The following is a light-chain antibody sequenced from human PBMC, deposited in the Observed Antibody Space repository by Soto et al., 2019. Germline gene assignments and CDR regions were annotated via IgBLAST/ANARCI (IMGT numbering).Light chain of an antibody. V-gene: IGLV3-21*02. CDR1: NIGSKS. CDR2: DDS. CDR3: QAWGTGVHV. J-gene: IGLJ1*01. Sequence: SYELTQPPSVSVAPGQTARITCGGTNIGSKSVHWYQQKPGQAPVLVVYDDSDRPSGIPERFSGSNSGSERYLTISSLQAEDEADYSCQAWGTGVHVFGPGTKLTVL.